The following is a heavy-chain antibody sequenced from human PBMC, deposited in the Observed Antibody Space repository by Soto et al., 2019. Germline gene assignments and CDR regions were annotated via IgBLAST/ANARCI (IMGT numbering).Heavy chain of an antibody. Sequence: GGSLRLSCAASGFTFSSYAMSWVRQAPGKGLEWVSAISGSGGSTYYADSVKGRFTISRDNSKNTLYLQMNSLRAEDTAVYYCAKTVAPIYYYYGMDVWGQGTTVTVSS. CDR1: GFTFSSYA. J-gene: IGHJ6*02. D-gene: IGHD5-12*01. CDR2: ISGSGGST. CDR3: AKTVAPIYYYYGMDV. V-gene: IGHV3-23*01.